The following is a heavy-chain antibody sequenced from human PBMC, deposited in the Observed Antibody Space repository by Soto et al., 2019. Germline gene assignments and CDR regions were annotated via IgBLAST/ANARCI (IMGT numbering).Heavy chain of an antibody. V-gene: IGHV3-74*01. Sequence: EVQLVESGGGLLQPGGSLRLSCAASGFTFSTYWMHWVRQAPGEGLVWVSRIRSDGSRISYADSVKGRFTISRDNARNTLSLQMNSLRAEDTAVYYCAREAGLHVSWYFDLWGRGTLVTVSS. CDR1: GFTFSTYW. CDR3: AREAGLHVSWYFDL. D-gene: IGHD6-13*01. J-gene: IGHJ2*01. CDR2: IRSDGSRI.